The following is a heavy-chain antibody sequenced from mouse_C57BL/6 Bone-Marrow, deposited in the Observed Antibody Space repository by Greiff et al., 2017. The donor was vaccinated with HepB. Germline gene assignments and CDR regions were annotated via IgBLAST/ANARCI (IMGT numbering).Heavy chain of an antibody. Sequence: EVKLMQSGGGLVQSGGSLKLSCAASGFTFSDYYMYWVRQTPEKRLEWVAYISNGGGSTYYPDTVKGRFTISRDNAKNTLYLQMSRLKSEDTAMYYCATLGPFDYWGQGTTLTVSS. J-gene: IGHJ2*01. CDR2: ISNGGGST. CDR3: ATLGPFDY. CDR1: GFTFSDYY. V-gene: IGHV5-12*01.